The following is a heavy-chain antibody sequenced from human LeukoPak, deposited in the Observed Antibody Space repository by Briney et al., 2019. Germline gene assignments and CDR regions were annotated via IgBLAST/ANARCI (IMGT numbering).Heavy chain of an antibody. CDR2: INPNSGGT. CDR1: GYTFTGYY. Sequence: ASVKVSCKASGYTFTGYYMHWVRQAPGQGLEWMGWINPNSGGTNYAQKFQGRVTMTRDTSISTAYMELSRLRSDDTAVYYCARDRYEGYQLLSNYYYYMDVWGKGTTVTVSS. CDR3: ARDRYEGYQLLSNYYYYMDV. V-gene: IGHV1-2*02. D-gene: IGHD2-2*01. J-gene: IGHJ6*03.